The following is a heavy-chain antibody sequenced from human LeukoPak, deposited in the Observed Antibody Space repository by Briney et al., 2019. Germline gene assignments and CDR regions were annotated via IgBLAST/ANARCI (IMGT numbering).Heavy chain of an antibody. V-gene: IGHV1-69*01. D-gene: IGHD3-3*01. CDR2: IIPIFGTA. CDR1: GGTFSSYA. CDR3: ASSTYYDFWSGLNWFDP. Sequence: GASVKVSCKASGGTFSSYANSWVRQAPGQGLEWMGGIIPIFGTANYAQKFQGRVTITADESTSTAYMELSSLRSEDTAVYYCASSTYYDFWSGLNWFDPWGQGTLVTVSS. J-gene: IGHJ5*02.